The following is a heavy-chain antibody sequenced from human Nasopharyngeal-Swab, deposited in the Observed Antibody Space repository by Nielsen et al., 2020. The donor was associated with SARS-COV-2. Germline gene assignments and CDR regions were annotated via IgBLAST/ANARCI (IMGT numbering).Heavy chain of an antibody. CDR3: VHSTGWRLDY. D-gene: IGHD6-19*01. J-gene: IGHJ4*02. CDR1: GFSLSTSTVG. V-gene: IGHV2-5*02. CDR2: LYWDDDN. Sequence: SAPTLVKPSQTLTLTCTFSGFSLSTSTVGVSWVRQLPGKALEWLSLLYWDDDNRYNPSLKNRITITRDTSKNQVVLTMTNMDPVDTATYYCVHSTGWRLDYWGQGTLVTVSS.